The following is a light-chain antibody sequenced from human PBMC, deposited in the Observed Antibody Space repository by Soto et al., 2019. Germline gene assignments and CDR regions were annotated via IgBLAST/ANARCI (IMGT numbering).Light chain of an antibody. Sequence: DIQMTQSPSSLSASVGDRVTITCRASQGISIYLNWFQQKPGKAPKLLIYKASSLQSGVPSRFSGSGSGTEFTLTITRLQPDDFATYFCQQYNSYPLTFGGGTKVDIK. CDR3: QQYNSYPLT. CDR1: QGISIY. CDR2: KAS. J-gene: IGKJ4*01. V-gene: IGKV1-5*03.